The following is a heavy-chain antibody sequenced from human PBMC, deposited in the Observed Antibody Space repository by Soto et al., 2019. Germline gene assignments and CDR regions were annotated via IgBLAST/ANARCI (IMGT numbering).Heavy chain of an antibody. V-gene: IGHV4-38-2*02. CDR1: GYSITSDYY. J-gene: IGHJ4*02. Sequence: PSETLSLTCDVSGYSITSDYYWGWIRQSPEKGLEWIGAIYHSGGTYYNPSLKSRVTISVDTSKNQFSLKVISVTAADTAVYYCARDGDCGITSCYNYWGQGTLVTVSS. CDR3: ARDGDCGITSCYNY. D-gene: IGHD2-2*02. CDR2: IYHSGGT.